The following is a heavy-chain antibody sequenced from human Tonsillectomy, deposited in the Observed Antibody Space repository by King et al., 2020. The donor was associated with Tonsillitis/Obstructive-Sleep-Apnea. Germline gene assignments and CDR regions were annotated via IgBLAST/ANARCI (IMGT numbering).Heavy chain of an antibody. D-gene: IGHD5-18*01. J-gene: IGHJ4*02. Sequence: QLQESGPGLVKPSETLSLTCTVSGGAIISSSYFWGWIRQPPWKGLEWIGSIYYSGRTYYNPSLKSRVTISVDTSNNQFSLKMGSVTAADTAVYYCASGVLRGYSYGYGYWGQGTLVTVSS. CDR2: IYYSGRT. CDR1: GGAIISSSYF. CDR3: ASGVLRGYSYGYGY. V-gene: IGHV4-39*01.